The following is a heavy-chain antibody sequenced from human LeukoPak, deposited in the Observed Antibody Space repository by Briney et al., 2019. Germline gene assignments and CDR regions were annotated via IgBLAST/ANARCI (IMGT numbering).Heavy chain of an antibody. CDR1: GFPFSGYW. CDR3: ARGGLYYGSGSYYFGY. CDR2: IISDGSST. J-gene: IGHJ4*02. V-gene: IGHV3-74*01. D-gene: IGHD3-10*01. Sequence: GGPLRLSFAAPGFPFSGYWMHWAGQAPGKGLLWVSRIISDGSSTSYADSVKGRFTISRDNAKNTLYLQMNSLRAEDTAVYYCARGGLYYGSGSYYFGYWGQGTLVTVSS.